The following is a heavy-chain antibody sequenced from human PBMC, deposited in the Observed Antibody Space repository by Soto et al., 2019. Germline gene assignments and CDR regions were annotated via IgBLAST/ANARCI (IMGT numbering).Heavy chain of an antibody. V-gene: IGHV3-74*01. CDR2: INSGGSST. CDR3: AREGSSSTGYYYYYYGMDV. Sequence: GGSLRLSCAASGFTFSSYWMHWVRQAPGKGLVWVSRINSGGSSTSYADSVKGRFTISRDNAKNTLYLQMNSLRAEDTAVYYCAREGSSSTGYYYYYYGMDVWGQGTTVTVSS. CDR1: GFTFSSYW. D-gene: IGHD2-2*01. J-gene: IGHJ6*02.